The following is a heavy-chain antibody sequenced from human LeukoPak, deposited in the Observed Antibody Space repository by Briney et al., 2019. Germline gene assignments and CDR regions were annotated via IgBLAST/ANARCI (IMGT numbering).Heavy chain of an antibody. J-gene: IGHJ4*02. CDR3: ARSSIEMATINAY. CDR1: GGTFSSYA. Sequence: SVKVSCKASGGTFSSYAISWVRQAPGRGLEWMGGIIPIFGTANYAQKFQGRVTITTDESTSTAYMELSSLRSEDTAVYYCARSSIEMATINAYWGQGTLVTVSS. V-gene: IGHV1-69*05. CDR2: IIPIFGTA. D-gene: IGHD5-24*01.